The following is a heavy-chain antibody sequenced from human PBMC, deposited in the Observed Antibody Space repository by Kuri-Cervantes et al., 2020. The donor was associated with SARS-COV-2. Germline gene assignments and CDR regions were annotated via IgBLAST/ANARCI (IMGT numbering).Heavy chain of an antibody. CDR3: VRDHDFWSGYSTGPLDY. D-gene: IGHD3-3*01. Sequence: LSLTCAASGFTFSSYSMNWVRQAPGKGLEWVSYISSSSSTIYYADSVKGRFTISRDNAKDSLDLQMNSLRAEDTAIYYCVRDHDFWSGYSTGPLDYWGQGTLVTVSS. CDR1: GFTFSSYS. CDR2: ISSSSSTI. V-gene: IGHV3-48*04. J-gene: IGHJ4*02.